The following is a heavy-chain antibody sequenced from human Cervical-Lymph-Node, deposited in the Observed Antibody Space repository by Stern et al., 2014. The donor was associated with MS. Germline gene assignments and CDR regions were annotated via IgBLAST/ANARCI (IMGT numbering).Heavy chain of an antibody. J-gene: IGHJ5*02. D-gene: IGHD2-8*01. CDR3: QASLIHYH. CDR2: IKSKSEAEKT. Sequence: VQLVESGGGLVKPGGSLRLPCKVSGFRFSRAWMSWVRQPPGKGLDWVGRIKSKSEAEKTQYAAHVKGRFIISRDDSEDTVYVDMHSLKAEDTGVYYCQASLIHYHWGQGTLVTVSS. CDR1: GFRFSRAW. V-gene: IGHV3-15*01.